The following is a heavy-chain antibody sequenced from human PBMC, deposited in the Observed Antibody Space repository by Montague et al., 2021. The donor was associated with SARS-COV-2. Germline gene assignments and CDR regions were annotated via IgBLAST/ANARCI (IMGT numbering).Heavy chain of an antibody. CDR1: GGSISSSSYY. V-gene: IGHV4-39*07. CDR2: IYYRGST. Sequence: SETLSLTCTVSGGSISSSSYYWGWIRQPPGKGLEWIGSIYYRGSTYYNPSLKSRVTISVDTPKNQFSLKLSSVTAADTAMYYCARVGRQQLVRLSGMDVWGQGTTVTVSS. CDR3: ARVGRQQLVRLSGMDV. D-gene: IGHD6-13*01. J-gene: IGHJ6*02.